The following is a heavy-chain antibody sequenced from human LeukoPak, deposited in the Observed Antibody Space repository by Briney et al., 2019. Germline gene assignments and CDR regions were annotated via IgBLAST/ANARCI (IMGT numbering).Heavy chain of an antibody. J-gene: IGHJ4*02. Sequence: GEFLNISCKGSGYSFTSYWIGWVRQMPGKGLEWMGIIYPGDSDTRYSPSFQGQVTISADKSISTAYLQWSSLKASDTAMYYCARRFSSSWYYFDYWGQGTLVTVSS. CDR3: ARRFSSSWYYFDY. V-gene: IGHV5-51*01. CDR1: GYSFTSYW. D-gene: IGHD6-13*01. CDR2: IYPGDSDT.